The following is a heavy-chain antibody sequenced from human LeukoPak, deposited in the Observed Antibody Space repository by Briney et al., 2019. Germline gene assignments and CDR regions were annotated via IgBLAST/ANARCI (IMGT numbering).Heavy chain of an antibody. CDR1: GGTFSSYA. V-gene: IGHV1-69*01. CDR3: ARDDTYGYVWGSYRCSAFDI. Sequence: SVKVSCKASGGTFSSYAISWVRQAPGQGLEWMGGIIPIFGTANYAQKFQGRVTITADESTSTAYMELSSLRSEDTAVYYCARDDTYGYVWGSYRCSAFDIWGQGTMVTVSS. CDR2: IIPIFGTA. J-gene: IGHJ3*02. D-gene: IGHD3-16*02.